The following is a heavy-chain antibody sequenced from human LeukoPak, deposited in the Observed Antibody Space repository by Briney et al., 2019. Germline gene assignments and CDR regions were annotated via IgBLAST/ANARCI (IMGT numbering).Heavy chain of an antibody. J-gene: IGHJ3*02. CDR2: ISYDGSNK. V-gene: IGHV3-30-3*01. D-gene: IGHD3/OR15-3a*01. CDR3: ARLPYDFRAFDI. Sequence: GGSLRLSCAASGFTFSSYAMHWVRQAPGKGLEWVAVISYDGSNKYYADSVKGRFTISRDNSKNTLYLQMNSLRAEDTAVYYCARLPYDFRAFDIWGQGTMVTVSS. CDR1: GFTFSSYA.